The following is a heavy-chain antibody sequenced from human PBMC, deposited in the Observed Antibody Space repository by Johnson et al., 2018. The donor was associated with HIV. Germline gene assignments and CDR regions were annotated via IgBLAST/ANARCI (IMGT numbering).Heavy chain of an antibody. CDR1: GFTFSSYG. CDR3: AKDLVVVTARGAFDI. Sequence: QVRLVESGGGVVQPGGSLRLSCAASGFTFSSYGMHWVRQAPGKGLEWVAFIRYDGSNKYFADSVKGRFTISRDNSKNTLYLQMNSLRAEDTAVYYCAKDLVVVTARGAFDIWGQGTMVTVSS. CDR2: IRYDGSNK. V-gene: IGHV3-30*02. J-gene: IGHJ3*02. D-gene: IGHD2-21*02.